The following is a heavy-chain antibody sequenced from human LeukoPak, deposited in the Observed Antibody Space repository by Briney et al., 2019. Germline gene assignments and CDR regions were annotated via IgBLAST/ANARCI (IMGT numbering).Heavy chain of an antibody. Sequence: QPGGSLRLSCAASGFTFSSYWMHWVRQAPGKGLVWVSRINSDGVSTTYADSVKGRFTISRDNAKNTLYLQMNSLRAEDTAVYYCTRYDFGGNSFLSFAPWGQGTLVTVSS. D-gene: IGHD4-17*01. CDR3: TRYDFGGNSFLSFAP. CDR2: INSDGVST. V-gene: IGHV3-74*01. J-gene: IGHJ5*02. CDR1: GFTFSSYW.